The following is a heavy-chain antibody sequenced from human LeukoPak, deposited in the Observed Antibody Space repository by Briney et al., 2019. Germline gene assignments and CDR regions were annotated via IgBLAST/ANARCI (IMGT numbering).Heavy chain of an antibody. Sequence: GSLRLSCAASGFTFSSYAMSWVRQAPGKGLEWIGEINHSGSTNYNPSLTSRVTISVDTSKNQFSLKLSSVTAADTAVYYCARGYSSRSTVYYYYYGMDVWGQGTTVTVSS. D-gene: IGHD6-13*01. CDR3: ARGYSSRSTVYYYYYGMDV. CDR1: GFTFSSYA. J-gene: IGHJ6*02. CDR2: INHSGST. V-gene: IGHV4-34*01.